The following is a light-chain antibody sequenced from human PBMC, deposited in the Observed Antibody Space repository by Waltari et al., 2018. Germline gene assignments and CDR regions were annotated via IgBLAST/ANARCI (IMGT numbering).Light chain of an antibody. V-gene: IGKV3-20*01. CDR1: QNIGRY. CDR3: QNHERLPAT. CDR2: EAS. J-gene: IGKJ1*01. Sequence: EIVLTQSPGTLSLSPGERATLSCRASQNIGRYLVWYQQKPGQAPRLLIYEASRRATGIPDRFSGSGSGTDFSLSISRLEPEDFAVYYCQNHERLPATFGQGTKLEIK.